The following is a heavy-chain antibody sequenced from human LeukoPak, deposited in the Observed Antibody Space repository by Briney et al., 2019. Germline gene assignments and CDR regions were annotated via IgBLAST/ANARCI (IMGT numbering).Heavy chain of an antibody. CDR1: SGSISSGSYF. Sequence: PSQTLSLTCTVSSGSISSGSYFWNWIRQPAGKGLEWIGHIYTSGSTSYNPSLKSRVTISVDTSKNQFSLKLSSVTAADTAVYYCARGGNWNSYYFDYWGRGTLVTVSS. CDR2: IYTSGST. J-gene: IGHJ4*02. D-gene: IGHD1-1*01. V-gene: IGHV4-61*09. CDR3: ARGGNWNSYYFDY.